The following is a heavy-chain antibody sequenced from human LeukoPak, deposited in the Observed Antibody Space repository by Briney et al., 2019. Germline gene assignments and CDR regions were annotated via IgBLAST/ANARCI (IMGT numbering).Heavy chain of an antibody. J-gene: IGHJ4*02. V-gene: IGHV4-31*03. CDR1: GGSISSGGYY. D-gene: IGHD3-22*01. Sequence: SQTLSLTCTVSGGSISSGGYYWSWIRQHPGKGLEWIGYIYYSGSTYYNPSLKSRVTISVDTSKNQFSLKLSSVTAADTAVYYCARERTNYSDNGGYYWGQGTLVTVSS. CDR3: ARERTNYSDNGGYY. CDR2: IYYSGST.